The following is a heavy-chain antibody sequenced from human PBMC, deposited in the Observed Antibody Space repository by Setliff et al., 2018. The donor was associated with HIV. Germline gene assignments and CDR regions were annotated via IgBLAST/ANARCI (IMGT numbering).Heavy chain of an antibody. V-gene: IGHV1-46*01. D-gene: IGHD3-3*01. CDR1: GYTFTYYT. J-gene: IGHJ5*02. CDR2: IDPTGGRT. Sequence: ASVKVSCKASGYTFTYYTMHWVRQAPGQGLEWMGVIDPTGGRTTYAQKFEDRVTMTRDLSTSTVYMELTRLKSEDVAIYYCARDGINYDFWSGQNASNWFDPWGQGTLVTVSS. CDR3: ARDGINYDFWSGQNASNWFDP.